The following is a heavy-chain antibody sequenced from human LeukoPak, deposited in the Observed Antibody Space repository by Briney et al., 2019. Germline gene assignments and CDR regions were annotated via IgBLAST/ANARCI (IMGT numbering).Heavy chain of an antibody. CDR1: GGSFSGYY. V-gene: IGHV4-34*01. CDR3: AREVLREIDGYYYYYMDV. J-gene: IGHJ6*03. D-gene: IGHD3-9*01. CDR2: INHSGST. Sequence: SETLSLTCVVYGGSFSGYYWSWIRQPPGKGLEWIGEINHSGSTNYNPSLKSRVTISVDTSKTQFSLRLSSVTAADTAVYYCAREVLREIDGYYYYYMDVWGKGTPVTVSS.